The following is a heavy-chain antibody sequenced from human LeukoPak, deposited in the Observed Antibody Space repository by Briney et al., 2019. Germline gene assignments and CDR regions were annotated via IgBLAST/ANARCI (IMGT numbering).Heavy chain of an antibody. CDR2: ISYDGTDK. CDR3: ATLLRYSYGSGSDPGDY. D-gene: IGHD3-10*01. V-gene: IGHV3-30*03. CDR1: GFTFSSYG. J-gene: IGHJ4*02. Sequence: PGGSLRLSCAASGFTFSSYGMHWVRQAPGKGLEWVAFISYDGTDKYYADSVKGRFTISRDNSKNTLYLQMNSLRADDTAVYYCATLLRYSYGSGSDPGDYWGQGTLVTVSS.